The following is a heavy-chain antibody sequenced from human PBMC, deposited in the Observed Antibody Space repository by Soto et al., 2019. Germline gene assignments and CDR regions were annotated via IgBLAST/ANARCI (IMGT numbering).Heavy chain of an antibody. V-gene: IGHV4-59*01. CDR3: ARERRLDYYDSSGYSN. D-gene: IGHD3-22*01. CDR2: IYYSGST. J-gene: IGHJ4*02. Sequence: QVQLQESGPGLVKPSETLSLTCTVSGGSISSYYWSWIRQPPGKGLEWIGYIYYSGSTNYNPSLKSRVTISVDTSKNQFPLKLSSVTAADTAVYYCARERRLDYYDSSGYSNWGQGTLVTVSS. CDR1: GGSISSYY.